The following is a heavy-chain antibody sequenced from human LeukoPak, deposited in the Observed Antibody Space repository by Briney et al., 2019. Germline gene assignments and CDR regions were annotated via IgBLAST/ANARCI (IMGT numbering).Heavy chain of an antibody. CDR1: GFSFSTYY. Sequence: GGSLRLSCAASGFSFSTYYVNWVRQAPGKGLEWVSCIISSSTYIYYADSVRGRFAISRDNAKYSLYLQMNSLRAEDTAVYYCARENHGSFDYWGQGSLVTVSS. D-gene: IGHD1-14*01. V-gene: IGHV3-21*01. CDR3: ARENHGSFDY. J-gene: IGHJ4*02. CDR2: IISSSTYI.